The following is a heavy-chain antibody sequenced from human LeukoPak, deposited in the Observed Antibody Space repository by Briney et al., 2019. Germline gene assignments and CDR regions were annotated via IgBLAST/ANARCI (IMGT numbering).Heavy chain of an antibody. CDR1: GFTVSSNY. V-gene: IGHV3-53*01. J-gene: IGHJ6*02. D-gene: IGHD4-17*01. Sequence: PGGSLRLSCAASGFTVSSNYMSWVRQAPGKGLEWVSVIYSGGSTYYADSVKGRFTISRDNSKNTLYLQMNSLRAEDTAVYYCARDVYGDYGMDVWGQGTTVTVPS. CDR3: ARDVYGDYGMDV. CDR2: IYSGGST.